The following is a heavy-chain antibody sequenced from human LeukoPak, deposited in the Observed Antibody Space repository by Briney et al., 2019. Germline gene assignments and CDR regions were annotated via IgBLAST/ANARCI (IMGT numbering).Heavy chain of an antibody. V-gene: IGHV4-59*01. D-gene: IGHD3-16*02. CDR2: IYYSGST. Sequence: PSETLSLTCTVSGGSISSYYWSWIRQPPGKGLEWIGYIYYSGSTNYNPSLKRRVTISVDTSKNQFSLKLSSVTAADTAVYYCARVVGDYVWGSYRTVRRWGYFDYWGQGTLVTVSS. J-gene: IGHJ4*02. CDR1: GGSISSYY. CDR3: ARVVGDYVWGSYRTVRRWGYFDY.